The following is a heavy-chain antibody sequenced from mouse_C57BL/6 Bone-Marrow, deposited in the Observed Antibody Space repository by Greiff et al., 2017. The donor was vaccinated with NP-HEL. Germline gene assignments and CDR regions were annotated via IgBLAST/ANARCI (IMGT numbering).Heavy chain of an antibody. CDR1: GYAFSSSW. Sequence: QVQLQQSGPELVKPGASVKISCKASGYAFSSSWMNWVKQRPGKGLEWIGGIYPGDGDTNYNGKFKGKATLTADKSSSTAYMQLSSLTSEDSAVYFCARGGLLWGYFDVWGTGTTVTVSS. V-gene: IGHV1-82*01. CDR2: IYPGDGDT. D-gene: IGHD2-10*01. CDR3: ARGGLLWGYFDV. J-gene: IGHJ1*03.